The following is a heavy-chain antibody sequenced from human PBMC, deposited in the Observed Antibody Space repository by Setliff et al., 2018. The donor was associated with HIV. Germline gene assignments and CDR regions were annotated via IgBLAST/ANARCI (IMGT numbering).Heavy chain of an antibody. J-gene: IGHJ4*02. CDR2: IYYSGST. D-gene: IGHD7-27*01. V-gene: IGHV4-59*01. CDR1: GESFSGYY. CDR3: ARQVGNKVLFDS. Sequence: PSETLSLTCAVYGESFSGYYWSWIRQPPEKGLEWIGYIYYSGSTNYNPSLKSRVTISVDTSKNQFSLKLSSVTAADTAVYYCARQVGNKVLFDSWGQGTLVTVSS.